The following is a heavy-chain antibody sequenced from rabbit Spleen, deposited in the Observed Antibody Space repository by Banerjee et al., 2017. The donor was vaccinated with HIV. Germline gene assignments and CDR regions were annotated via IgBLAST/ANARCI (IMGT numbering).Heavy chain of an antibody. CDR2: IAGSSSGFT. Sequence: QSLEESGGDLVKPGASLTLTCTASGFSFSSSDYMCWVRQAPGKGLEWISRIAGSSSGFTYSATWAKGRFTCSKTSSTTVTLQMTSLTVADTATYFCARDTGSSFSSYGMDLWGQGTLVTVS. J-gene: IGHJ6*01. D-gene: IGHD8-1*01. CDR1: GFSFSSSDY. V-gene: IGHV1S40*01. CDR3: ARDTGSSFSSYGMDL.